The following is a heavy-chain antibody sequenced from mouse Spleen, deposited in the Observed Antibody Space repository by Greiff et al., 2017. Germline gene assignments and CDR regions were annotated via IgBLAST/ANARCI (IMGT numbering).Heavy chain of an antibody. CDR2: ISSGGSTT. CDR3: ARGDPFPFDY. V-gene: IGHV5-17*02. CDR1: GFTFSSSG. Sequence: EVQGVESGAGLVQPGGSRKLSCAASGFTFSSSGMHWVRQAPGKGLEWVAYISSGGSTTYYADTVKGRFTISRDNPKNTLFLQITSLRSEDAAMYYCARGDPFPFDYWGQGTTVTVSS. J-gene: IGHJ2*01.